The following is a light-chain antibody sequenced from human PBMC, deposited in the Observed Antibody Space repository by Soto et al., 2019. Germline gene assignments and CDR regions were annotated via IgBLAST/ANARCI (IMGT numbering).Light chain of an antibody. CDR3: QQYNNWPPWT. V-gene: IGKV3-15*01. CDR1: QSISDT. J-gene: IGKJ1*01. CDR2: GAS. Sequence: EIVITQSPATLSVSPGGRVTLSCRASQSISDTIAWYQQKPGQAPRLLIYGASTRATGIPARFSGSGSGTEFTLTISSLQSEDFAVYYCQQYNNWPPWTFGQGTKV.